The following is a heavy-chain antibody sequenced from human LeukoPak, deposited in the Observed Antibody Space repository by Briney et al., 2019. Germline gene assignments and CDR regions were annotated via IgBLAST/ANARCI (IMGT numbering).Heavy chain of an antibody. V-gene: IGHV1-18*01. CDR2: ISGYNGNT. J-gene: IGHJ4*02. Sequence: ASVKVSCKASTYTFTRYGISWVRQAPGQGLEWMGWISGYNGNTNYAQKFLGRVSMTADTATSTGYMELRSLTSDDTAMYYCARSGRGTYYYFDLWGQGTLVTVSS. D-gene: IGHD5-12*01. CDR1: TYTFTRYG. CDR3: ARSGRGTYYYFDL.